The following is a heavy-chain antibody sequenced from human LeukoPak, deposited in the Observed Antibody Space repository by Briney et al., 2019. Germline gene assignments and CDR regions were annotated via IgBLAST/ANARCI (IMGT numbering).Heavy chain of an antibody. CDR1: GGSISSSHW. V-gene: IGHV4-4*02. CDR3: ARERLGVSAAFDY. J-gene: IGHJ4*02. CDR2: IYHSGST. Sequence: PSETLSLTCAVSGGSISSSHWWSWVRQPPGKGLEWIGEIYHSGSTNYNPSLKSRVTISVDKSKNQFSLKLSSVTAADTAVYYCARERLGVSAAFDYWGQGTLVTVSS. D-gene: IGHD3-16*01.